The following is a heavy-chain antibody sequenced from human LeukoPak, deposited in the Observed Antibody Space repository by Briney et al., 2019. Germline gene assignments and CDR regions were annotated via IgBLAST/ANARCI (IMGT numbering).Heavy chain of an antibody. CDR1: GGAFSSYA. D-gene: IGHD6-13*01. V-gene: IGHV1-69*05. Sequence: SVKVSCKASGGAFSSYAISWVRQAPGQGLEWMGGIIPIFGTANYAQKFQGRVTITTDESTSTAYMELSSLRSEDTAVYYCASGIAAAGTPNFDYWGQGTLVTVSS. CDR3: ASGIAAAGTPNFDY. CDR2: IIPIFGTA. J-gene: IGHJ4*02.